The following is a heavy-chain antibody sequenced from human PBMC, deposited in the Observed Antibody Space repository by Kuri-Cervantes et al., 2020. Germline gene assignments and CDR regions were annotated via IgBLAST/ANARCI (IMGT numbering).Heavy chain of an antibody. CDR3: ARDGYTQYYYYGMDV. Sequence: SLKISCAASGFTFSDYYMSWIRQAPGKGLEWVSYISSSGSTIYYADSVKGRFTISRDNAKNSLYLQMNSLRAEDTAVYYCARDGYTQYYYYGMDVWGQGTTVTVSS. D-gene: IGHD5-24*01. J-gene: IGHJ6*02. CDR1: GFTFSDYY. V-gene: IGHV3-11*04. CDR2: ISSSGSTI.